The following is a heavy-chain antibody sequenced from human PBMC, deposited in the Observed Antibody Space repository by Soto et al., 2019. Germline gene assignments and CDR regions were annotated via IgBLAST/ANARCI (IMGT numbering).Heavy chain of an antibody. J-gene: IGHJ5*02. CDR1: GFTFSSYS. V-gene: IGHV3-48*01. CDR2: ISSSSSTI. D-gene: IGHD6-13*01. CDR3: ARHPERIAQIGWFDP. Sequence: EVQLEESGGGLVQPGGSLRLSCAASGFTFSSYSMNWVRQAPAKGLEWVSYISSSSSTIYYADSVKGRFTFSRDNAKNSLYLQMNSLRAEDTAVYYCARHPERIAQIGWFDPWGQGTLVTVST.